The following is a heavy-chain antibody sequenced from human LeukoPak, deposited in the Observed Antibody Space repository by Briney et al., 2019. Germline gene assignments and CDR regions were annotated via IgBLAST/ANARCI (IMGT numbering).Heavy chain of an antibody. Sequence: SETLSPTCTVSGGSISSYYWSWIRQPPGKGLEWIGYIYYSGSTYYNPSLKSRVTISVDTSKNQFSLKLNSVTAADTAVYYCARHYGPWGQGTLVTVSS. CDR3: ARHYGP. J-gene: IGHJ5*02. D-gene: IGHD3-10*01. V-gene: IGHV4-59*08. CDR2: IYYSGST. CDR1: GGSISSYY.